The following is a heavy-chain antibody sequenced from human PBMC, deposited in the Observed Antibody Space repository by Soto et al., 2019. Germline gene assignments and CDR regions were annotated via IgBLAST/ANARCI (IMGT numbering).Heavy chain of an antibody. CDR3: TRAQALLPKY. D-gene: IGHD2-21*01. J-gene: IGHJ1*01. CDR2: MNPNSGNT. V-gene: IGHV1-8*01. CDR1: GYTFTSYD. Sequence: ASVKVSCKASGYTFTSYDINWVRQATGQGLEWMGWMNPNSGNTGYAQKFQGRVTMTRNTSISTAYLELSSLTSEDTAVYFCTRAQALLPKYWGQGTQVTVSS.